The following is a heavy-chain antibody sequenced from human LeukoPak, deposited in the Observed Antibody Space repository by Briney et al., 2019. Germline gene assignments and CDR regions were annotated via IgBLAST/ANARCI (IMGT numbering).Heavy chain of an antibody. V-gene: IGHV3-66*01. CDR3: ATYSSLNRREFQY. CDR2: IYSGGST. CDR1: GFTVSSNY. Sequence: GGSLRLSCAASGFTVSSNYMSWVRQAPGKGLEWVSVIYSGGSTYYGDSVKGRFTISRDNSKNTLYLQMNSLRAEDTAAYYCATYSSLNRREFQYWGQGTLLTVSS. D-gene: IGHD3-22*01. J-gene: IGHJ1*01.